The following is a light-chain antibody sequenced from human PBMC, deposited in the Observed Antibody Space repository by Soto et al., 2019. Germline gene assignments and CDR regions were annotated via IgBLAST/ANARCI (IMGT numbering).Light chain of an antibody. CDR2: AAS. V-gene: IGKV1-39*01. CDR3: QQSYSTPQT. CDR1: QSISSY. J-gene: IGKJ1*01. Sequence: DIQMTQSPPSLSASVGERVTITCRASQSISSYLNWYQQKPGKAPKLLIYAASSLQSGVPSRFSGSGSGTDFTLTISSLQPEDFATYYCQQSYSTPQTFGQGTKVDIK.